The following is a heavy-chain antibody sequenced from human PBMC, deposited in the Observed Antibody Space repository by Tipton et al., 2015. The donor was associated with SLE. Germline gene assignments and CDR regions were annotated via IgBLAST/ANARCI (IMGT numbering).Heavy chain of an antibody. D-gene: IGHD3-16*02. V-gene: IGHV4-34*01. J-gene: IGHJ4*02. Sequence: TLSLTCAVYGGSFSDYFWTWIRQPPGKGLEWIGEINHSGSTNYNPSLKSRVTISVDTSKNQFSLQLTSVTAADTAFYFCASPGGIVGFDSCGPGRLVTVSS. CDR3: ASPGGIVGFDS. CDR1: GGSFSDYF. CDR2: INHSGST.